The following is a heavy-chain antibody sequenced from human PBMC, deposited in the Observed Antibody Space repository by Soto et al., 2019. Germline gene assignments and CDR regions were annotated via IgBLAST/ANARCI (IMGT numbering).Heavy chain of an antibody. V-gene: IGHV3-33*01. Sequence: QVQLVESGGGVVQPGRSLRLSCAASGFTFSNYGMHWVRQAPGKGLEWVAVIWYEGSNKYYADSVKGRFTISRDNSKNTMYPQMNSLRAEDTAVYYCARDEGDSGWYYFDYWGQGTLVTVSS. CDR2: IWYEGSNK. J-gene: IGHJ4*02. CDR1: GFTFSNYG. D-gene: IGHD6-19*01. CDR3: ARDEGDSGWYYFDY.